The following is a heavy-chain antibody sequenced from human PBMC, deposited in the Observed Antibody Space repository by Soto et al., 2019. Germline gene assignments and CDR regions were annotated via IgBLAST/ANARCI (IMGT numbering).Heavy chain of an antibody. Sequence: PSETLSLTCTVSGGSISSYYWSWIRQPPGKGLEWIGYIYFRGSTNYNPSLKSRVTISVDTSKNQFSLKLSSVTAADTAVYYCARAYYYGSGSLYYYYYGMDVWGQGTTVTVSS. CDR2: IYFRGST. J-gene: IGHJ6*02. V-gene: IGHV4-59*01. D-gene: IGHD3-10*01. CDR3: ARAYYYGSGSLYYYYYGMDV. CDR1: GGSISSYY.